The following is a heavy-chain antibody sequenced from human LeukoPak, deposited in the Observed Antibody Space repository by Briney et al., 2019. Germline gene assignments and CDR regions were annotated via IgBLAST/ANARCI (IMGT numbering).Heavy chain of an antibody. J-gene: IGHJ4*02. CDR1: GYTFTGYY. Sequence: ASVKVSCKASGYTFTGYYLHWMRQAPGQGLEWMGWINPNSGVTNYAQKFQGRVTMTGDTSIYTASMELRSLRSDDTAVYYCTGVRPYCGGECFDYWGQGTLVTVSS. V-gene: IGHV1-2*02. CDR3: TGVRPYCGGECFDY. D-gene: IGHD2-21*01. CDR2: INPNSGVT.